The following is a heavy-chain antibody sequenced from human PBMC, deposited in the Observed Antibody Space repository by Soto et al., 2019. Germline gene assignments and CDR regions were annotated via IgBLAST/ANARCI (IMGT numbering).Heavy chain of an antibody. D-gene: IGHD4-17*01. CDR2: IYPGDSDT. CDR1: GYSFTSYW. V-gene: IGHV5-51*01. CDR3: ARCTPTVGDALDM. Sequence: GESLKISCKGSGYSFTSYWIGWVRQMPGKGLEWMGIIYPGDSDTRYSPSFQGQVTISADKSISTAYLQWSSLKAPDTHTYYYARCTPTVGDALDMWGQGTMVTVSS. J-gene: IGHJ3*02.